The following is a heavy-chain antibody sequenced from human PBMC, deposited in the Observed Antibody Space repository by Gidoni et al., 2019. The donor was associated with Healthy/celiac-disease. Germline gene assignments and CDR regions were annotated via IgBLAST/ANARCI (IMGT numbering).Heavy chain of an antibody. CDR1: GFTFGDYA. CDR2: IRRKAYGGTT. V-gene: IGHV3-49*03. D-gene: IGHD6-19*01. J-gene: IGHJ4*02. Sequence: EVQLVESGGGLVQPGRSLRLSCTASGFTFGDYAKSWFRQAPGTGLEWVGFIRRKAYGGTTEYDASVKGRFTISRDDSKSIAYLQMNSLKTEDTAVYYCTRDLDRYSSGWSPPGYWGQGTLVTVSS. CDR3: TRDLDRYSSGWSPPGY.